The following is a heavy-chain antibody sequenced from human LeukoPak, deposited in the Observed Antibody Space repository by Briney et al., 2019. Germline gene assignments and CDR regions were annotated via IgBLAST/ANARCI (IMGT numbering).Heavy chain of an antibody. CDR2: ISGSGGST. D-gene: IGHD3-22*01. V-gene: IGHV3-23*01. J-gene: IGHJ4*02. CDR3: AKARGFYYDSSGIG. CDR1: GFTFSNYA. Sequence: GGSLRLSCAASGFTFSNYAMSWVRQAPGKGLEWVSAISGSGGSTSYADSVKGRFTISRDNSKNTLYLQMSSLRAEDAAVYYCAKARGFYYDSSGIGWGQGTLVTVSS.